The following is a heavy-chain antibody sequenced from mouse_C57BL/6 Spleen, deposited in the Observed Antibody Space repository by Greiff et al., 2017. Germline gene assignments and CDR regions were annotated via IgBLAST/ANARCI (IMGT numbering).Heavy chain of an antibody. CDR2: IDPSDSET. V-gene: IGHV1-52*01. J-gene: IGHJ4*01. CDR1: GYTFTSYW. D-gene: IGHD3-2*02. Sequence: VQLHQPGAELVRPGSSVKLSCKASGYTFTSYWMHWVKQRPIQGLEWIGNIDPSDSETHYNQKFKDKATLTVDKSSSTAYMQLSSLTSEDSAVYYCAREGALDSSGYYYAMDYWGQGTSVTVSS. CDR3: AREGALDSSGYYYAMDY.